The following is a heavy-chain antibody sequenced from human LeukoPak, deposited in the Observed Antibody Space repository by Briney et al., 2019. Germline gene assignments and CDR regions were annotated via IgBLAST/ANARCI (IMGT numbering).Heavy chain of an antibody. CDR2: IYYSGST. J-gene: IGHJ3*02. D-gene: IGHD2-21*01. Sequence: SETLSLTCTVSGGSISSSSYYWGWIRQPPGKGLEWIGSIYYSGSTYYNPSLKSRVTISVDTSKNQFSLKLSSVTAADTAVYYCARRGNCGGDCYSALEFDIWGQGTMVTVSS. V-gene: IGHV4-39*01. CDR1: GGSISSSSYY. CDR3: ARRGNCGGDCYSALEFDI.